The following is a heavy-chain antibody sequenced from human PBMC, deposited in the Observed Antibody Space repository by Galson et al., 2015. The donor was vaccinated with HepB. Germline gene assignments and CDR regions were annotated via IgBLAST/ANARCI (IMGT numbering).Heavy chain of an antibody. CDR2: IYPGDSDT. J-gene: IGHJ5*01. Sequence: QSGAEVKKPGESLKISCKVSGYSFNSYWIAWVRQMPGKGVEWMGIIYPGDSDTRYSPSFQGQVTISADKSISTAYLHWNSLKASDTAIYYCARRLSLAEGHSSAWYGGWFDPWGQGTPVIVSS. CDR1: GYSFNSYW. CDR3: ARRLSLAEGHSSAWYGGWFDP. V-gene: IGHV5-51*01. D-gene: IGHD6-19*01.